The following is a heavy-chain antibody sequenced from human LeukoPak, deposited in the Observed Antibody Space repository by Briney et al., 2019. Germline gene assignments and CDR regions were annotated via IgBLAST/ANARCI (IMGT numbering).Heavy chain of an antibody. Sequence: PSETLSLTCTVSGDSINSDYWTWIRQPPGKELEYIGHIYHTWYPGSYNPSLKTRLPISVDTPKNKVSLNLRPATDADTAVCYRATVKAIRIRGVLISDYFDYWGQGTLVTVSS. V-gene: IGHV4-59*01. CDR3: ATVKAIRIRGVLISDYFDY. J-gene: IGHJ4*02. CDR2: IYHTWYPG. CDR1: GDSINSDY. D-gene: IGHD3-10*01.